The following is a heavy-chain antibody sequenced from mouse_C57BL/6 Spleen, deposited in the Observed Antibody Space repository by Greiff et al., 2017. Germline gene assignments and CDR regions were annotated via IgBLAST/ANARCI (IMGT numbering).Heavy chain of an antibody. V-gene: IGHV3-6*01. CDR3: ARDHYGIRRGYFDV. J-gene: IGHJ1*03. Sequence: EVQLQESGPGLVKPSQSLSLTCSVTGYSITSGYYWNWIRQFPGNKLEWMGYISYDGSNNYNPSLKNRISITRDTSNNQFFLKLNSVTTEDTATYYCARDHYGIRRGYFDVWGTGTTVTVSA. D-gene: IGHD2-1*01. CDR1: GYSITSGYY. CDR2: ISYDGSN.